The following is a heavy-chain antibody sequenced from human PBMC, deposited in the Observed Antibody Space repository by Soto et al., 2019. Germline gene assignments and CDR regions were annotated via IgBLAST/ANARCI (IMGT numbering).Heavy chain of an antibody. CDR1: GFTFSDYW. Sequence: VQLVESGGGLVQPGGSLRLSCAASGFTFSDYWMTWVRQAPGKGLEWVANIRQDGNEEYCVDSVKGRLSISRDNAKNSLSLQMSRLPVEDTPVSYCARKCALEDGMAAWGQGPTVIVAS. CDR2: IRQDGNEE. D-gene: IGHD6-6*01. CDR3: ARKCALEDGMAA. V-gene: IGHV3-7*01. J-gene: IGHJ6*01.